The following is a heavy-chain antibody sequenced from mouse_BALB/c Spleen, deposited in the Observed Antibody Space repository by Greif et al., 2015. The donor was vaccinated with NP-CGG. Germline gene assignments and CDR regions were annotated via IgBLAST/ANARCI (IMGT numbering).Heavy chain of an antibody. J-gene: IGHJ3*01. CDR2: ISPGSGST. D-gene: IGHD1-1*01. CDR1: GYTFSSYW. CDR3: ARWGTTVGGFAY. Sequence: VQLQQSGAELMKPGASVKISCKATGYTFSSYWIEWVKQRPGHGLEWIGEISPGSGSTNYNEKFKGKATFTADTSSNTAYMQLSSLTSEDSAVYYCARWGTTVGGFAYWGQGTLVTVSA. V-gene: IGHV1-9*01.